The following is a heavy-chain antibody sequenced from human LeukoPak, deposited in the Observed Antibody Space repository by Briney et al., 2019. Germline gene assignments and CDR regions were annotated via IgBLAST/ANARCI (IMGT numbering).Heavy chain of an antibody. V-gene: IGHV1-18*01. Sequence: ASVKVSCKASGYTFTSYGISWVRQAPGRGLEWMGWISAYNGNTNYAQKLQGRVTMTTDTSTSTAYMELRSLRSDDTAVYYCARSGITMIVVVTPSWFDPWGQGTLVTVSS. D-gene: IGHD3-22*01. CDR2: ISAYNGNT. CDR1: GYTFTSYG. J-gene: IGHJ5*02. CDR3: ARSGITMIVVVTPSWFDP.